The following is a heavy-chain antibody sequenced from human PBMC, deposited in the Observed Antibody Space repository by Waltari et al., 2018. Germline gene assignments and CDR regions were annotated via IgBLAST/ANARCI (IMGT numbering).Heavy chain of an antibody. Sequence: QVQLVQSGAEVKKPGSSVKVSCKASGGTFSSYAISWVRQAPGQGLEWMGRISPIFGTANYAHKFQGRVTITADKSTSTAYMELSSLRSEDTAVYYCASSWIQLWNNFDYWGQGTLVTVSS. CDR1: GGTFSSYA. J-gene: IGHJ4*02. D-gene: IGHD5-18*01. CDR3: ASSWIQLWNNFDY. V-gene: IGHV1-69*13. CDR2: ISPIFGTA.